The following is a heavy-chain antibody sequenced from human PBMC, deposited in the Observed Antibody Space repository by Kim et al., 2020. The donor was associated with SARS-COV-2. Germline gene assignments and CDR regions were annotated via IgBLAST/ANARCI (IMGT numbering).Heavy chain of an antibody. Sequence: ASVKVSCKASGYTFTSYAMNWVRQAPGQGLEWMGWINTNTGNPTYAQGFTGRFVFSLDTSVSTAYLQISSLKAEDTAVYYCARSQYYYDSSGYPRDPWGQGTLVTVSS. V-gene: IGHV7-4-1*02. CDR1: GYTFTSYA. CDR3: ARSQYYYDSSGYPRDP. CDR2: INTNTGNP. J-gene: IGHJ5*02. D-gene: IGHD3-22*01.